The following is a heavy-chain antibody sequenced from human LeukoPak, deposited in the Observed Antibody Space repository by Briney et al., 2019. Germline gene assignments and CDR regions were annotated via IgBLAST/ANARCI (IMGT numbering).Heavy chain of an antibody. CDR1: GGSFSGYY. CDR3: ARGYIVAGYYYYYGMDV. CDR2: INHSGST. D-gene: IGHD5-12*01. V-gene: IGHV4-34*01. J-gene: IGHJ6*02. Sequence: SETLSLTCAVYGGSFSGYYWSWIRQPPGKGLEWIGEINHSGSTNYNPSLKSRVTISVDTSKNQFSLKLSSVTAADTAVYYCARGYIVAGYYYYYGMDVWGQGTTVTVSS.